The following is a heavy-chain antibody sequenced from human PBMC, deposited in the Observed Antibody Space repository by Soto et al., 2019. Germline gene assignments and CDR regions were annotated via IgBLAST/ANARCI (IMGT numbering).Heavy chain of an antibody. Sequence: QVQLVESGGGVVQPGRSLRLSCAASGFTFSNYGMHWVRQAPGKGLEWVAVILNDGSNRYHADSVKDRFTISRDNSNNMLYLQMNSLRAEDTAVYYCARDDEYSGNGMDVWGEGTTVTVSP. J-gene: IGHJ6*04. CDR2: ILNDGSNR. D-gene: IGHD3-10*01. CDR1: GFTFSNYG. V-gene: IGHV3-33*01. CDR3: ARDDEYSGNGMDV.